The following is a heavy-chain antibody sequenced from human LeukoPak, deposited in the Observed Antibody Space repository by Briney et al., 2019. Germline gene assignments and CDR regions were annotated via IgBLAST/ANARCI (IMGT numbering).Heavy chain of an antibody. J-gene: IGHJ5*02. V-gene: IGHV5-51*01. D-gene: IGHD3-3*01. Sequence: GESLKISCKGSGYSFTSYWIGWVRQMPGKGLEWMGIIYPGDSDTRYSPSFQGQVTISADKSIRTAYLQWSSMTDSHTAMYYCARQDCSSTSCDFWSGYYVYNWFDPWGQGTLVTVSS. CDR1: GYSFTSYW. CDR3: ARQDCSSTSCDFWSGYYVYNWFDP. CDR2: IYPGDSDT.